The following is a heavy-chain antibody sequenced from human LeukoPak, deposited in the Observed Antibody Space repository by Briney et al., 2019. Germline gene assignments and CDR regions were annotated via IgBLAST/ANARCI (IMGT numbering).Heavy chain of an antibody. CDR1: GGSISTSSYC. J-gene: IGHJ4*02. CDR2: LYYSGTT. Sequence: PSETLSLTCTVSGGSISTSSYCWGWIRQPPGKGLEWIGSLYYSGTTYYNPSLRSRVTVSVDTSKNQFSRKLSSVTAADTAVYYCARQVSGSSEMDYWGQGTLVTVSS. CDR3: ARQVSGSSEMDY. D-gene: IGHD1-26*01. V-gene: IGHV4-39*01.